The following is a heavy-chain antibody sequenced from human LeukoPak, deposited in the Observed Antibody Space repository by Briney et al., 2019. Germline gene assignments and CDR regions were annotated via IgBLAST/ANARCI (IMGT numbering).Heavy chain of an antibody. CDR2: ITPNADRT. CDR3: AIMHGYYDGSGYWVQ. D-gene: IGHD3-22*01. CDR1: GFTFGSYG. Sequence: GGSLRLSCAASGFTFGSYGMSWVRQAQGKGLKWVSFITPNADRTSYADSVEGRFTISRDNPRNTLYMQMNSLRDEDTAIYYCAIMHGYYDGSGYWVQWGQGTLVTVSS. V-gene: IGHV3-23*01. J-gene: IGHJ1*01.